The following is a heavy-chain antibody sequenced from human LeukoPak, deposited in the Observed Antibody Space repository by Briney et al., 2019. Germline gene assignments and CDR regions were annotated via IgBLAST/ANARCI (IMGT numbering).Heavy chain of an antibody. CDR1: GYTFTGYY. D-gene: IGHD3-22*01. J-gene: IGHJ4*02. CDR2: INPNSGGT. V-gene: IGHV1-2*02. Sequence: ASVKVSCKASGYTFTGYYMHWVRQAPGQGLEWMGWINPNSGGTNYAQKFQGRVTMTRDTSISTAYMELSRLRSDDTAVYYCARAGKYYYDSSGHFDYWGQGTLVTVSS. CDR3: ARAGKYYYDSSGHFDY.